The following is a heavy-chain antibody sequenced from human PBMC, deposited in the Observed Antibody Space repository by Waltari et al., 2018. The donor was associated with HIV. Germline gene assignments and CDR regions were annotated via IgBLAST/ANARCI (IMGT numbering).Heavy chain of an antibody. Sequence: QVQLQQWGAGLLKPSETLSLTCAVYGGSFSGYYWSWIRQPPGKGLEWIGEINHSGSTNYNPSLKSRVTISVDTSKNQFSLKLSSVTAAGTAVYYCARSTDRAAFDIWGQGTMVTVSS. CDR2: INHSGST. V-gene: IGHV4-34*01. CDR1: GGSFSGYY. CDR3: ARSTDRAAFDI. D-gene: IGHD4-4*01. J-gene: IGHJ3*02.